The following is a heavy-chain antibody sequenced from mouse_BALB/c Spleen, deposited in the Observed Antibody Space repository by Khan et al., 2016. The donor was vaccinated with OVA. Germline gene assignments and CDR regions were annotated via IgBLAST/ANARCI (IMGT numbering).Heavy chain of an antibody. CDR2: INPSNTYT. V-gene: IGHV1-4*01. Sequence: QVQLQQSGAELARPGASVKMSCKASGYTFPSYTMHWVKQRPGQGLEWIGYINPSNTYTNYNQKFKDRATLTAVKSSSTAYMQLSSLTSEDSAVYYCAREGAYHRSDGWFAYWGQGTLVSVSA. CDR3: AREGAYHRSDGWFAY. J-gene: IGHJ3*01. CDR1: GYTFPSYT. D-gene: IGHD2-14*01.